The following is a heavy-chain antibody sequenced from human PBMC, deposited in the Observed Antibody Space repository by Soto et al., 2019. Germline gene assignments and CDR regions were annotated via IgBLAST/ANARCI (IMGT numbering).Heavy chain of an antibody. CDR1: GGSFSGYY. J-gene: IGHJ4*02. CDR2: INHSGST. CDR3: AREAGYSYGHAFDY. V-gene: IGHV4-34*01. Sequence: PWETLSLTCAVYGGSFSGYYWSWIRQPPGKGLEWIGGINHSGSTNYNPSLKSRVTISVDTSKNQFSLKLNSVTAADTAVYYCAREAGYSYGHAFDYWGQGTLVTVSS. D-gene: IGHD5-18*01.